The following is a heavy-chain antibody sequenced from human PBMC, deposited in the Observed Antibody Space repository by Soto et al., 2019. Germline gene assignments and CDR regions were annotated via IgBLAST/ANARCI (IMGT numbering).Heavy chain of an antibody. Sequence: GGSLRLSCAASGFTFSSYSMNWVRQAPGKGLEWVSSISSSSSYIYYADSVKGRFTISRDNAKNSLYLQMNSLRAEDTAVYYCARGPTVTWFDYWGQGTLVTVSS. CDR1: GFTFSSYS. D-gene: IGHD4-17*01. CDR2: ISSSSSYI. V-gene: IGHV3-21*01. CDR3: ARGPTVTWFDY. J-gene: IGHJ4*02.